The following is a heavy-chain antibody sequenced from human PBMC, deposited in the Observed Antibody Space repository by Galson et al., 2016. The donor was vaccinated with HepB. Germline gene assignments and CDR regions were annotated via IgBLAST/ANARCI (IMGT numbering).Heavy chain of an antibody. CDR2: IYYTGTT. D-gene: IGHD1-1*01. J-gene: IGHJ3*02. Sequence: SETLSLTCAVFGGSITRSHWWSWVRQPPGKGLEWIGEIYYTGTTNSNPSLKSLVTLSLDSARNQFSLQVSPVSAADTAVYYGASQMERRGVGAFDIWGQGTVVIVSS. CDR3: ASQMERRGVGAFDI. V-gene: IGHV4-4*02. CDR1: GGSITRSHW.